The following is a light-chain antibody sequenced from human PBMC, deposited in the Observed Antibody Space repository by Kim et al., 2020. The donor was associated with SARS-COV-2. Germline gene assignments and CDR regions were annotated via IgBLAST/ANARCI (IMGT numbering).Light chain of an antibody. CDR1: NIGSKN. V-gene: IGLV3-9*01. CDR2: RDS. CDR3: QVWDSHWV. J-gene: IGLJ3*02. Sequence: VSVALGQTARITCGGNNIGSKNVHWYQQKPGQAPVLVIYRDSNRPSGIPERFSGSNSGNTATLTISRAQAGDEADYYCQVWDSHWVFGGGTQLTVL.